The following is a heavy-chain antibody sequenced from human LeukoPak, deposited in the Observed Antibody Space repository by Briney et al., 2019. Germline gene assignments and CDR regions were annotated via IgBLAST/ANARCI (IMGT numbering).Heavy chain of an antibody. CDR2: INPNSGDT. CDR1: GYTFTVYY. V-gene: IGHV1-2*02. Sequence: ASVKVSCKASGYTFTVYYMHWVRQAPGQGLEWMGWINPNSGDTNYAQKFQGRVTMTRDTSISTAYMELSRLRSDDTALYYCTRDVRPRGGIDSWGQGTLVTVSS. CDR3: TRDVRPRGGIDS. D-gene: IGHD3-10*01. J-gene: IGHJ4*02.